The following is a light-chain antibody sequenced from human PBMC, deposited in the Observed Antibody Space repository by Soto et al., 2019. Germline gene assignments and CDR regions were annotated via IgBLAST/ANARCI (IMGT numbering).Light chain of an antibody. CDR2: DVS. J-gene: IGLJ2*01. CDR3: SSYTGSSTYVV. V-gene: IGLV2-14*01. CDR1: SSDVGGYSY. Sequence: QSALTQPASVAGSPGQSMTISCTGTSSDVGGYSYVSWYQQHPGKAPKLMIYDVSNRPSGFSNRFSGSKSGNTASLPISGLQAEDEADYYCSSYTGSSTYVVFGGGTKVTVL.